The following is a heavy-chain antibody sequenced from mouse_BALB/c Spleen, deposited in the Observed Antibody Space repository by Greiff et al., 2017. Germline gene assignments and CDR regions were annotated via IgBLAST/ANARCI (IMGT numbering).Heavy chain of an antibody. V-gene: IGHV2-9*02. J-gene: IGHJ2*01. CDR1: GFSLTSYG. D-gene: IGHD2-4*01. CDR2: MWAGGST. CDR3: ARDEITTFDY. Sequence: VKLMESGPGLVAPSQSLSITCTVSGFSLTSYGVHWVRQPPGKGLEWLGVMWAGGSTNYNSALMSRLSISNDNSKSHVLLQRNSLQTDDTAFYSCARDEITTFDYWGQGTTLTVSA.